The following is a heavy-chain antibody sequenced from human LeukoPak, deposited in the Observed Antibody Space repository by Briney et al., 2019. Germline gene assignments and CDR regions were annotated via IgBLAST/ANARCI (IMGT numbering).Heavy chain of an antibody. D-gene: IGHD3-22*01. Sequence: GASVKVSCKASGYTFTGYYMHWVRQAPGQGLEWMGWINPNSGGTNYAQKFQGRVTMTRDTSISTAYMELSRLRSDDTAVYYCARDLGTMIVEGTGHFDYWGQGTLVTVSS. V-gene: IGHV1-2*02. J-gene: IGHJ4*02. CDR1: GYTFTGYY. CDR3: ARDLGTMIVEGTGHFDY. CDR2: INPNSGGT.